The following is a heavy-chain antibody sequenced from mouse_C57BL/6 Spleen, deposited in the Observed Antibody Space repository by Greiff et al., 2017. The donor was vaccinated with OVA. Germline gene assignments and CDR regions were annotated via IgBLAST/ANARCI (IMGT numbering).Heavy chain of an antibody. Sequence: VQLKQSVAELVRPGASVKLSCTASGFNIKNTYMHWVKQRPEQGLEWIGRIDPANGNTKYAPKFQGKATITADSSSNTAYLQLSSLTSEDTAIYYCALYYEYDGGLAMDYWGQGTPVTVSS. D-gene: IGHD2-4*01. CDR2: IDPANGNT. J-gene: IGHJ4*01. CDR3: ALYYEYDGGLAMDY. CDR1: GFNIKNTY. V-gene: IGHV14-3*01.